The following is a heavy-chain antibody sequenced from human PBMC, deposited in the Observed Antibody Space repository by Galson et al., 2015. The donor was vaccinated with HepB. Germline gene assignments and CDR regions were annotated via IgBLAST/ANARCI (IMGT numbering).Heavy chain of an antibody. CDR2: IKQDGSEK. D-gene: IGHD6-6*01. CDR1: GFSFSSYW. J-gene: IGHJ4*02. Sequence: SLRLYCAASGFSFSSYWMNWVRQAPGEGLEWVANIKQDGSEKYYVDSVKGRFTISRDNAKNSLYLQMNSLRAEDTAVYYCARDPDFPYSTSFFDYWGQGILVTVSS. CDR3: ARDPDFPYSTSFFDY. V-gene: IGHV3-7*01.